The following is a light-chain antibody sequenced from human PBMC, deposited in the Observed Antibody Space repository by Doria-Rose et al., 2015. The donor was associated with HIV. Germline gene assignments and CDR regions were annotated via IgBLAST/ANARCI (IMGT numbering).Light chain of an antibody. Sequence: TQSPLSLPVTPGQPASISCRSSQSLLHTIGYNYLDWYLQKPGQSPQLLIYLGSNRASGVPDRFSGSGSGTDFTLKISRVEAEDVGVYYCMQALQTPYTFGQG. CDR2: LGS. J-gene: IGKJ2*01. CDR1: QSLLHTIGYNY. V-gene: IGKV2-28*01. CDR3: MQALQTPYT.